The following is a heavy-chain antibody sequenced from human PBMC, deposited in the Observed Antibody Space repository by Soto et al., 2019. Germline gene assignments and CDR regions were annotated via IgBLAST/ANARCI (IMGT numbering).Heavy chain of an antibody. V-gene: IGHV2-5*02. CDR2: IYGDDDK. CDR1: GFSLSTSAVV. J-gene: IGHJ1*01. D-gene: IGHD3-10*01. CDR3: PHSLTMVRAHVIEYFQH. Sequence: QITLKESGPSLLKPTQTLTLTCTFSGFSLSTSAVVVGWIRQPPGKALEWLALIYGDDDKRYSTSLTSRLTITKDTSKNQAFLTMTNMDTVDTATYFCPHSLTMVRAHVIEYFQHWGQGTLLTVSS.